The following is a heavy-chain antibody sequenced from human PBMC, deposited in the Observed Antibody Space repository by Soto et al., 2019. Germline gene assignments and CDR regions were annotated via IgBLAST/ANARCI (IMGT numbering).Heavy chain of an antibody. CDR2: IYYRGST. CDR3: ASDERDASGMDV. CDR1: GGSISSPY. J-gene: IGHJ6*02. V-gene: IGHV4-59*11. Sequence: KPSETLSLTCTVSGGSISSPYWSWVRQAPGKGLEWIGHIYYRGSTTYNPSLRSRSTISVDTSNNQFSLKLNSVTTADTAVYYCASDERDASGMDVWGQGTKVTVS.